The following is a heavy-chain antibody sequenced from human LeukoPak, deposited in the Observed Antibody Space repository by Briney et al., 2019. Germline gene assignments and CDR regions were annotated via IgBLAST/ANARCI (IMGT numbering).Heavy chain of an antibody. CDR3: AKDWNYEDNYCYYMDV. D-gene: IGHD1-7*01. Sequence: PGGSLRLSCAASGFTFSSYAMSWVREAPGKGLEWVSAISGSGGSTYYADSVKGRFTISRDNSKNTLYLQMNSLRAEDTAVYYCAKDWNYEDNYCYYMDVWGKGTTVTVSS. V-gene: IGHV3-23*01. CDR1: GFTFSSYA. CDR2: ISGSGGST. J-gene: IGHJ6*03.